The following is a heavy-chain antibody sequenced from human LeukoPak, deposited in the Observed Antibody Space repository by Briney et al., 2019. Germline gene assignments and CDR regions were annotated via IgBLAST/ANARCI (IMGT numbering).Heavy chain of an antibody. Sequence: PGGSLTLSCAASGFTFSSYWMSWVRQAPGKGREWVSAIRGTGTSTYYADSVKGRFTISRDNSKNTLYLQMNSLRAEDTAVYYCAKVTYGSGTYGAFDYWGQGALVTVSS. V-gene: IGHV3-23*01. J-gene: IGHJ4*01. CDR2: IRGTGTST. CDR1: GFTFSSYW. D-gene: IGHD3-10*01. CDR3: AKVTYGSGTYGAFDY.